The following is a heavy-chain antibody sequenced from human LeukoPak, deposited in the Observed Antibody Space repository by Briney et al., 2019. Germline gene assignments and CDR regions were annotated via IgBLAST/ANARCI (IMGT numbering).Heavy chain of an antibody. Sequence: PSETLSLTCTVSGGSISSYYWSWIRQPPGKGLEWIGYIYYSGSTNYNPSLKSRVTISVDTSKNQFFLKLSSVTAADTAVYYCARDGIQLWSYVLDYWGQGTLVTVSS. J-gene: IGHJ4*02. D-gene: IGHD5-18*01. CDR2: IYYSGST. CDR3: ARDGIQLWSYVLDY. V-gene: IGHV4-59*01. CDR1: GGSISSYY.